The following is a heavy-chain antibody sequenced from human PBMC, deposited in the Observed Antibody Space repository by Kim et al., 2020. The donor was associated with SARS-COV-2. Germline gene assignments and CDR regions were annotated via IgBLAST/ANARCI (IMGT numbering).Heavy chain of an antibody. J-gene: IGHJ5*02. CDR3: AVLLGYCSSTSCLAP. CDR2: MNPNSGNT. V-gene: IGHV1-8*01. D-gene: IGHD2-2*01. CDR1: GYTFTSYD. Sequence: ASVKVSCKASGYTFTSYDINWVRQATGQGLEWMGWMNPNSGNTGYAQKFQGRVTMTRNTSISTAYMELSSLRSEDTAVYYCAVLLGYCSSTSCLAPWGQGTLVTVSS.